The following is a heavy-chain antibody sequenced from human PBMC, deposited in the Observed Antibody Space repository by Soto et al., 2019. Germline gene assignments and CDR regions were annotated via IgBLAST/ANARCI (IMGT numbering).Heavy chain of an antibody. D-gene: IGHD6-6*01. CDR1: SFTFSDYG. V-gene: IGHV3-48*02. Sequence: EVQLVESGGALVQAGGSLRLSCAASSFTFSDYGMNWVRQAPGMGLEWLSYISRTSTTLYYADSVKGRFTISRDSAKNSLYLQMNSLRDEDTGVYYCARDRRKRNFFDSWGQGTLVTVSS. J-gene: IGHJ4*02. CDR2: ISRTSTTL. CDR3: ARDRRKRNFFDS.